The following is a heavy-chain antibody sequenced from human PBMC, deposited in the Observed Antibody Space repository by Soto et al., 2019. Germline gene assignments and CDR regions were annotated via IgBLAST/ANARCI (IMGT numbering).Heavy chain of an antibody. CDR1: GFTFSSYG. D-gene: IGHD3-10*01. CDR3: AKRDYYGSGSYYPLYYYYYGMDV. V-gene: IGHV3-30*18. CDR2: ISYDGSNK. Sequence: GGSLRLSCAASGFTFSSYGMHWVRQAPGKGLEWVAVISYDGSNKYYADSVKGRFTISRDNSKNTLYLQMNSLRAEDTAVYYCAKRDYYGSGSYYPLYYYYYGMDVWGQGTTVTVS. J-gene: IGHJ6*02.